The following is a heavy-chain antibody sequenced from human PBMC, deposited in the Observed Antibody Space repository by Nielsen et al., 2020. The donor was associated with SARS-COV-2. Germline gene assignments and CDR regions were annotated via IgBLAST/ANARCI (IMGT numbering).Heavy chain of an antibody. CDR2: INSYNGNT. CDR3: ARDIRSSSQYSYNYYGMDV. CDR1: GYTFTSFG. V-gene: IGHV1-18*01. D-gene: IGHD6-6*01. Sequence: ASVKVSCKASGYTFTSFGISWVRQAPGQGLEWMGWINSYNGNTNYAQKFQGRVAMTTDRSTSTVYVELRSLTFDDTAVYYCARDIRSSSQYSYNYYGMDVWGQGTTVTVSS. J-gene: IGHJ6*02.